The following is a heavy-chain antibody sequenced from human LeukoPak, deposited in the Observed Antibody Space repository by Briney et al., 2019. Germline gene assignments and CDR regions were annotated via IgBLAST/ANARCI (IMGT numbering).Heavy chain of an antibody. CDR1: GFTFSDYT. V-gene: IGHV3-30-3*01. CDR2: ISYDGSDK. CDR3: ARGGYGDHRLH. Sequence: PGRSLRLSCAASGFTFSDYTMHWVRQAPGKGLEWVAVISYDGSDKFYADSVKGRFTISRDNSKTTLYVQMNSLRAEDTAVYYCARGGYGDHRLHWGQGTLVTVSS. D-gene: IGHD4-17*01. J-gene: IGHJ4*02.